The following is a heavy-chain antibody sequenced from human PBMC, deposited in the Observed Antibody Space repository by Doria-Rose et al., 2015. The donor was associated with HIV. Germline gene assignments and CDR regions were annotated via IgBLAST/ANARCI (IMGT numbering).Heavy chain of an antibody. CDR2: ISSTSAYI. V-gene: IGHV3-21*01. D-gene: IGHD3-10*01. CDR3: ATGVTLDY. J-gene: IGHJ4*02. CDR1: GFTFSSHR. Sequence: VQLVQSGGGLVRPGGSLRLSCATSGFTFSSHRINWVRQAPGKELEWVSSISSTSAYINYADSVRGQFTISRGNARNSLYLQMDSLRAEDTAIYYCATGVTLDYWGQGTLVTVSS.